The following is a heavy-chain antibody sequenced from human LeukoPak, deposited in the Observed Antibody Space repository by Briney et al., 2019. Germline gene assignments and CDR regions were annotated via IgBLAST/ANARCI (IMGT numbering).Heavy chain of an antibody. V-gene: IGHV1-8*02. CDR2: MNPNSGNT. J-gene: IGHJ4*02. CDR1: GYTFTSYD. D-gene: IGHD6-25*01. CDR3: AFLKAAGGH. Sequence: ASVKVSCKASGYTFTSYDINWVRQATGQGLEWMGWMNPNSGNTDYAQKFQGRVTMTRNNSISTAYMELSSLRSEDTAVYYCAFLKAAGGHWGRGTLLTVSS.